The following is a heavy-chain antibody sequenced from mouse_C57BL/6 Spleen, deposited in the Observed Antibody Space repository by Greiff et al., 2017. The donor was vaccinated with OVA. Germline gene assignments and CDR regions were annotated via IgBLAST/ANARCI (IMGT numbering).Heavy chain of an antibody. CDR1: GYSITSGYY. Sequence: ESGPGLVKPSQSLSLTCSVTGYSITSGYYWNWIRQFPGNKLEWMGYISYDGSNNYNPSLKNRISITRDTSKNQFFLKLNSVTTEDTATYYCSSWDVAWFAYWGQGTLVTVSA. CDR2: ISYDGSN. D-gene: IGHD4-1*01. V-gene: IGHV3-6*01. CDR3: SSWDVAWFAY. J-gene: IGHJ3*01.